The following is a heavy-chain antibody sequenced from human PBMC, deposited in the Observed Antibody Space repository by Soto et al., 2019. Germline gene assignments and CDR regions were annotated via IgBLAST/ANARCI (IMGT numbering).Heavy chain of an antibody. CDR2: IIRILGIP. V-gene: IGHV1-69*02. CDR3: ARTAAAWGDVDY. CDR1: GGPFSSYT. D-gene: IGHD6-13*01. J-gene: IGHJ4*02. Sequence: QVQLVQSGAEVKKPGSSVKVSCKASGGPFSSYTLSWVRQAPGQGLEWMGRIIRILGIPNDAQKFQGRVTITANKSTSTAYMELSSLRSQDTAVYYCARTAAAWGDVDYSGQGTLITVSS.